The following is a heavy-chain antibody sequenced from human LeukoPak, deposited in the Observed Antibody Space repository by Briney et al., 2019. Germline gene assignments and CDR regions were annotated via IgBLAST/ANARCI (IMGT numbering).Heavy chain of an antibody. J-gene: IGHJ4*02. Sequence: GGSLRLSCAASGLTSSSYAMSWVRQAPGKCLAWVSTISSGGTTYYADSVKGRFTISRDNSKNTLYLQMNSLRAEATAIYYCAKDYITVAALSGAFDYWGQGALVTVSS. D-gene: IGHD6-19*01. V-gene: IGHV3-23*01. CDR2: ISSGGTT. CDR3: AKDYITVAALSGAFDY. CDR1: GLTSSSYA.